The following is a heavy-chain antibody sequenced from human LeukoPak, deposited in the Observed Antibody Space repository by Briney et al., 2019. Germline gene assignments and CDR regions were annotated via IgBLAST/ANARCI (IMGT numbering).Heavy chain of an antibody. CDR2: IRWNSNNI. D-gene: IGHD1-26*01. CDR1: GFSFDDSA. J-gene: IGHJ2*01. V-gene: IGHV3-9*01. CDR3: AKGPRGSDTSRDWYLDL. Sequence: GRSLRLSCAASGFSFDDSAMHWVRQAPGKGVEWVSGIRWNSNNIAYADSVKGRFIISRENAKNSLYLQMNRLRPEDTALYYCAKGPRGSDTSRDWYLDLWGRGTLVTVSS.